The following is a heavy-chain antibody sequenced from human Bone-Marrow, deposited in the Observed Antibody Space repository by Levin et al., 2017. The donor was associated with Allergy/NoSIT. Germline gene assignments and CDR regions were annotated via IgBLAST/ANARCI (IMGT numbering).Heavy chain of an antibody. J-gene: IGHJ4*02. D-gene: IGHD6-19*01. CDR3: AATDYSSGWVDY. V-gene: IGHV4-59*08. Sequence: SQTLSLTCSVSGGSITNFYWNWLRQSPGKGLEWLGDIYHNGNTHYNPSLKSRVSLSIDTSKNQVSLRLDSVTAADAAIFYCAATDYSSGWVDYWGQGTLVSVSS. CDR1: GGSITNFY. CDR2: IYHNGNT.